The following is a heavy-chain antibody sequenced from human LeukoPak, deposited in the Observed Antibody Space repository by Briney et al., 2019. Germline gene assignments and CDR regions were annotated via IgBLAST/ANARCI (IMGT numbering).Heavy chain of an antibody. CDR2: INHSGST. Sequence: PSETLSLTCGVYVGSFSGYYWTWIRQPPGKGLEWIGEINHSGSTNYIPSLKSRVTMSLDTSKNHFSLKLTSVTAADTAVYYCAGGATPGVFWGQGTLVTVSS. D-gene: IGHD3-10*01. CDR3: AGGATPGVF. V-gene: IGHV4-34*01. CDR1: VGSFSGYY. J-gene: IGHJ4*02.